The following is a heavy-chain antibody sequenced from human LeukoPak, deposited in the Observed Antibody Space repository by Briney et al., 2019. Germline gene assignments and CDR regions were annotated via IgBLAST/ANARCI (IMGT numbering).Heavy chain of an antibody. D-gene: IGHD6-19*01. CDR2: INWNGGST. J-gene: IGHJ4*02. Sequence: PGGSLRLSCAASGFIFDEHGMSGLRQAPGKGLEGVSGINWNGGSTGYADSVKGRFTISRDHAQNALYQQMHSLRGEDTVFLYWAKNLGSGWYFPFDYWGKGTLVTVSS. CDR3: AKNLGSGWYFPFDY. V-gene: IGHV3-20*04. CDR1: GFIFDEHG.